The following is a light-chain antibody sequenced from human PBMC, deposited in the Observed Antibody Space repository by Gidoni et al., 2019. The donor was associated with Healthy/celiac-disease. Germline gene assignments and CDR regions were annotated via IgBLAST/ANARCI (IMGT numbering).Light chain of an antibody. CDR2: WAS. V-gene: IGKV4-1*01. Sequence: DIVMTQSPDSLAVSLGERATINCKSSQSILYSSNNKNYLVWYQQKPGQPPKLLIYWASTRESGVPDRFRGSGSGTDFTLTISSLHAEDVAVYYCQQYYTTPLTFGGGTKVEIK. CDR1: QSILYSSNNKNY. CDR3: QQYYTTPLT. J-gene: IGKJ4*01.